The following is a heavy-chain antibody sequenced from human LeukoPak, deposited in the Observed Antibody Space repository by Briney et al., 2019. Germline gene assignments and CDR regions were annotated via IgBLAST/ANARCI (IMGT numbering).Heavy chain of an antibody. CDR2: ISYDGGNK. V-gene: IGHV3-30*18. Sequence: PGGSLRLSCAASGFTFSSYGMHWVRQAPGKGLEWVAVISYDGGNKYYADSVKGRFTISRDNSKNTLYLQMNSLRAEDTAVYYCAKSLVVAATETAYYYGMDVWGQGTTVTVSS. J-gene: IGHJ6*02. CDR1: GFTFSSYG. D-gene: IGHD2-15*01. CDR3: AKSLVVAATETAYYYGMDV.